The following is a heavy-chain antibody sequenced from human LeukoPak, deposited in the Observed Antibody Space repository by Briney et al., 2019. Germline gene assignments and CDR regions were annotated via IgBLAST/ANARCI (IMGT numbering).Heavy chain of an antibody. J-gene: IGHJ4*02. CDR3: ARGSHYDYLWGSYRRNFDY. CDR1: GGSISSGGYY. CDR2: IYYSGST. Sequence: SETLSLTCTVSGGSISSGGYYWSWIRQPPGKGLEWIGSIYYSGSTYYNPSLKSRVTISVDTSKNQFSLKLSSVTAADTAVYYCARGSHYDYLWGSYRRNFDYWGQGTLVTVSS. D-gene: IGHD3-16*02. V-gene: IGHV4-39*07.